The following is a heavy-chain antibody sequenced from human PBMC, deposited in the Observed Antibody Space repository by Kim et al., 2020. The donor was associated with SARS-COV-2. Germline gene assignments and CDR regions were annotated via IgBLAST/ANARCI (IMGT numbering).Heavy chain of an antibody. Sequence: SETLSLICSVSGGSISSSTYYWGWIRQPPGKGLEWIGSIYYSGHTYYNPSLKSRVTISVDTSNNQFSLRLTSVTAADTAVYYCARPVVPSVTGDLDYWGQGTLVTVSS. D-gene: IGHD2-2*01. V-gene: IGHV4-39*07. CDR3: ARPVVPSVTGDLDY. CDR1: GGSISSSTYY. J-gene: IGHJ4*02. CDR2: IYYSGHT.